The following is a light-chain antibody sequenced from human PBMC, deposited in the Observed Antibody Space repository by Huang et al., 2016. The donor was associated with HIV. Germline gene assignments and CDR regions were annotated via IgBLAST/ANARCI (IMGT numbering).Light chain of an antibody. CDR2: GAS. CDR3: QQFGSSPPYS. J-gene: IGKJ2*03. CDR1: QRVTRNY. V-gene: IGKV3-20*01. Sequence: EIVLTQSPDTLSLSPGERATVSCRASQRVTRNYLAWYQQSPGQAPKLLIDGASTSGTGSPDRFRGSGSGTDFTLTISRLAPEDFAVYYCQQFGSSPPYSFGQGTKLEIK.